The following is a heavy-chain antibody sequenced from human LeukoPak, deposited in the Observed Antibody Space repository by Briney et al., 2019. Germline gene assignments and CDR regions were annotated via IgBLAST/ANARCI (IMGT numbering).Heavy chain of an antibody. CDR2: ISASSTTI. V-gene: IGHV3-48*01. CDR3: AKSGGPPTVVYYYYYYDMDV. J-gene: IGHJ6*02. Sequence: GGSLRLSCAASGFTFSSYSMNWVRQAPGKRLEWVSYISASSTTIYYADSVKGRFTISRDNSKNTLYLQMNSLRAEDTAVYYCAKSGGPPTVVYYYYYYDMDVWGQGTTVTVSS. D-gene: IGHD3-10*01. CDR1: GFTFSSYS.